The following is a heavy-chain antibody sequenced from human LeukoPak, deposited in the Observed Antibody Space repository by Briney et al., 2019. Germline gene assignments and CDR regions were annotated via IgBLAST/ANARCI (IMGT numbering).Heavy chain of an antibody. J-gene: IGHJ4*02. CDR1: GFTFSSYG. D-gene: IGHD5/OR15-5a*01. V-gene: IGHV3-33*06. CDR2: IWYDGSNK. CDR3: AKEVSTIKSLDY. Sequence: GGSLRLSCAASGFTFSSYGMHWVRQAPGKGLEWVAVIWYDGSNKYYADSVKGRFTISGDNSKNTLYLQMNSLRAEDTAVYYCAKEVSTIKSLDYWGQGTLVTVSS.